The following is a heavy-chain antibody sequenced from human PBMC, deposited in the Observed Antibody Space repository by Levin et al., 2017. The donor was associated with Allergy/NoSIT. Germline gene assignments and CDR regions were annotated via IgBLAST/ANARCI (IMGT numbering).Heavy chain of an antibody. D-gene: IGHD3-9*01. CDR3: ARVRVILTGYYRGPHASYYYGMDV. CDR2: ITHSGST. J-gene: IGHJ6*02. V-gene: IGHV4-34*01. Sequence: SQTLSLTCAVYGGSFSDYNWSWIRQPPGKGLQWIGEITHSGSTTYTPSLKSRVTILVDTSKNEISLRLSSATAADTAVYYCARVRVILTGYYRGPHASYYYGMDVWGQGTTVTVSS. CDR1: GGSFSDYN.